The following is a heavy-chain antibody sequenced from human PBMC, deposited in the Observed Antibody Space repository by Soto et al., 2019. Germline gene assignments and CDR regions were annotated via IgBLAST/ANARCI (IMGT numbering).Heavy chain of an antibody. J-gene: IGHJ6*02. D-gene: IGHD3-16*01. Sequence: QVQLEQSGDEVKKPGASVKVSCKASGYIFVNYGIARVRPAPGQGPEWLGWISPYTGNTYYATKVQGRLTLTTDTSTSTSFMDLGTVTSAESGLYYCAMVELYVTPTPQDVWGQGTTVTVSS. V-gene: IGHV1-18*01. CDR3: AMVELYVTPTPQDV. CDR2: ISPYTGNT. CDR1: GYIFVNYG.